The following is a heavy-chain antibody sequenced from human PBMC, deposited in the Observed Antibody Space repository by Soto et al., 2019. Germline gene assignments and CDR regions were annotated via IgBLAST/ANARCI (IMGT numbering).Heavy chain of an antibody. V-gene: IGHV4-4*02. J-gene: IGHJ4*02. CDR2: IYHSGST. CDR1: GASISTSHW. D-gene: IGHD6-13*01. Sequence: SETLSLTCATSGASISTSHWWNWVRQSPGMGLEWIGEIYHSGSTYYSPSLKNRVTISVDTSKNQFSLRLTSVTAADTAVYYCARSGAGAESGRAGFYFDYWGQGILVSVSS. CDR3: ARSGAGAESGRAGFYFDY.